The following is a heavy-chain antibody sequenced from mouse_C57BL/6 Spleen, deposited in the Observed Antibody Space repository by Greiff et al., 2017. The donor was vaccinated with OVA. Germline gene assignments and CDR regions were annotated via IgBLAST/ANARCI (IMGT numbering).Heavy chain of an antibody. J-gene: IGHJ4*01. CDR1: GYTFTDYY. Sequence: QVQLQQSGAELVRPGASVKLSCKASGYTFTDYYINWVKQRPGQGLEWIARIYPGSGNTYYNEKFKGKATLTAEKSSSTAYMQLSSLTSEDSAVYFCARQGQLSYYAMDYWGQGTSVTVSS. V-gene: IGHV1-76*01. D-gene: IGHD6-1*01. CDR3: ARQGQLSYYAMDY. CDR2: IYPGSGNT.